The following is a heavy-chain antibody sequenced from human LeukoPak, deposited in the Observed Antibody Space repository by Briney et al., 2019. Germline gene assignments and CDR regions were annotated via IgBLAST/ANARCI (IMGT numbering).Heavy chain of an antibody. CDR2: IYHSGNT. CDR1: GGSISGSGHY. Sequence: SQTLSLTCTVSGGSISGSGHYWSWIRQPPGKGLEWIGYIYHSGNTYYNPSLKSRVTISVDRSKNQFSLKLSSVTAADTAVYYCARDDRSGIAASDYWGQGTLVTVTS. J-gene: IGHJ4*02. V-gene: IGHV4-30-2*01. D-gene: IGHD6-13*01. CDR3: ARDDRSGIAASDY.